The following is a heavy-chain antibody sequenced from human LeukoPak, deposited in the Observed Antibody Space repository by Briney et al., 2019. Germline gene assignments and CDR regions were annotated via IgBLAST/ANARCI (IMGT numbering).Heavy chain of an antibody. CDR3: ASSELLSVAGTGDAFDI. CDR2: IYSGGST. J-gene: IGHJ3*02. V-gene: IGHV3-66*01. D-gene: IGHD6-19*01. Sequence: GGSLRLSCAASGFTVSSNYMSWVRQAPGKGLEWVSVIYSGGSTYYADSVKGRFTISRDNAKNSLYLQMNSLGAEDTAVYYCASSELLSVAGTGDAFDIWGQGTMVTVSS. CDR1: GFTVSSNY.